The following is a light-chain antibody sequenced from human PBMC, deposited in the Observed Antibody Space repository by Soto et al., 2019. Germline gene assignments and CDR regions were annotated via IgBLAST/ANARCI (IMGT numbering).Light chain of an antibody. CDR2: RNN. J-gene: IGLJ3*02. CDR1: SSNIGSNY. V-gene: IGLV1-47*01. CDR3: AAWDDSLSGSWV. Sequence: QSVLTQPPSASGTPGQRVTISCSGSSSNIGSNYVYWYQQLPGTAPKLLIYRNNQRPSGVPDRFSGSKSGTSASLASSGLRSEDEADYYCAAWDDSLSGSWVFGGGTKLTVL.